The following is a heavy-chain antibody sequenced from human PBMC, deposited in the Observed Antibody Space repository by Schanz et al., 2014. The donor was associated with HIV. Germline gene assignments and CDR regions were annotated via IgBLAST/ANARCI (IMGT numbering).Heavy chain of an antibody. D-gene: IGHD3-22*01. CDR3: AKPEYDSRGNSQSHFDS. CDR2: KSYDGTNK. Sequence: QVQLGESGGGVVQPGRALRLSCAASGFTFDSYGIHWVRQGPGKGLEWVAEKSYDGTNKKFADSVKGRFTISRDNSKNTLFLQINGLRAEDTAVYYCAKPEYDSRGNSQSHFDSWGQGTLVTVSS. CDR1: GFTFDSYG. J-gene: IGHJ4*02. V-gene: IGHV3-30*18.